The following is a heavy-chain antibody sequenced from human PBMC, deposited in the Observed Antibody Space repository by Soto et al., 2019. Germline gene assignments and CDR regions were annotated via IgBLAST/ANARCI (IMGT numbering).Heavy chain of an antibody. D-gene: IGHD1-26*01. J-gene: IGHJ4*02. Sequence: GGSLRLSCAASGFTFSSYWMSWVRQAPGKGLEWVANIKQDGGEKNYVDSVRGRFTISRDNAKKSLYLQMNSLRAEDTAVYYCGRDLRDWDSGSYSYDYWGQGT. CDR1: GFTFSSYW. V-gene: IGHV3-7*04. CDR2: IKQDGGEK. CDR3: GRDLRDWDSGSYSYDY.